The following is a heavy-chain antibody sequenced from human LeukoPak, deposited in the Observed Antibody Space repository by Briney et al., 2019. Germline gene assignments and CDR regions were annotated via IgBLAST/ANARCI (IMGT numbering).Heavy chain of an antibody. V-gene: IGHV4-4*02. D-gene: IGHD1-26*01. CDR1: GGSISSSNW. Sequence: PSETLSLTCAVSGGSISSSNWWSWVRQPPGKGLEWIGEIYHSGSTNYNPSLKSRVTISVDTSKNQFSLKLSSVTAADTAVYYCAIGIVGATPTYFDYWGQGTLVAVSS. J-gene: IGHJ4*02. CDR3: AIGIVGATPTYFDY. CDR2: IYHSGST.